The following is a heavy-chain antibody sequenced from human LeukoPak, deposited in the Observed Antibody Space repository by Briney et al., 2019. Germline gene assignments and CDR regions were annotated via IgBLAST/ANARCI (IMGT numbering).Heavy chain of an antibody. Sequence: ASVKVSCKASGYTFTSYYMHWVRQAPGQGLEWMGIINPSGGSTSYAQKFQGRVTMTRDTSTSTVYMELSSLRSEDTAVYYCARDTRAYSGYDCGFDPWGQGTLVTVSS. CDR3: ARDTRAYSGYDCGFDP. V-gene: IGHV1-46*01. CDR2: INPSGGST. J-gene: IGHJ5*02. CDR1: GYTFTSYY. D-gene: IGHD5-12*01.